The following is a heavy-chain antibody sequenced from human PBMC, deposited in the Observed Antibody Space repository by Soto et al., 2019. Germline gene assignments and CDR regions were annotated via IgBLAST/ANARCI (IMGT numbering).Heavy chain of an antibody. V-gene: IGHV1-2*04. CDR2: INPNSGGT. Sequence: ASVKVSCKASGYTFTGYYMHWVRQAPGQGLEWMGWINPNSGGTNYAQKFQGWVTMTRDTSISTAYMELSRLRSDDTAVYYCARGGYDILTGKGGRNYYYYSGMDVWGQGTTVTGSS. D-gene: IGHD3-9*01. CDR3: ARGGYDILTGKGGRNYYYYSGMDV. J-gene: IGHJ6*02. CDR1: GYTFTGYY.